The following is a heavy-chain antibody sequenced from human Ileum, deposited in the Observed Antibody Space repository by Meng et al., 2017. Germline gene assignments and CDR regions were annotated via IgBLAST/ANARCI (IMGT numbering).Heavy chain of an antibody. CDR2: ISHSGSA. V-gene: IGHV4-4*02. D-gene: IGHD4-23*01. CDR3: ARHGGYSQDF. Sequence: QAPLQGSGPGLVRPSGTLSLTCAVSSGSISSNTYWSWARQPPGKGLEWIGQISHSGSAYYNPSLKSRVTMSVDKSKSQFSLMLTSVTAADTAIYYCARHGGYSQDFWGQGTLVTVSS. CDR1: SGSISSNTY. J-gene: IGHJ4*02.